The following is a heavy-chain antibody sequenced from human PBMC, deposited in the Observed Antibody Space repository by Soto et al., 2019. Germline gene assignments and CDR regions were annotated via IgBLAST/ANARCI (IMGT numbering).Heavy chain of an antibody. CDR3: ASDYYGSGRLNAHNWFDP. D-gene: IGHD3-10*01. CDR2: ISAYNGNT. J-gene: IGHJ5*02. Sequence: QVQLVQSGAEVKKPGASVKVSCKASGYTFTSYGISWVRQAPGQGLGWMGWISAYNGNTNYAQKLQGRVTMTTDTSTSTAYMELRSLRSDDTAVYYCASDYYGSGRLNAHNWFDPWGQGTLVTVSS. CDR1: GYTFTSYG. V-gene: IGHV1-18*01.